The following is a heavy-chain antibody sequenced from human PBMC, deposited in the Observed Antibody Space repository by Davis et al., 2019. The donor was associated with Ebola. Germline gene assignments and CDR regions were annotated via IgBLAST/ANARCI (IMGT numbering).Heavy chain of an antibody. CDR2: IIPIFGTA. CDR1: GYSFTSYW. Sequence: KISCKGSGYSFTSYWIGWVRQAPGQGLEWMGGIIPIFGTANYAQKFQGRVTITADESTSTTYMELSSLRSEDTAVYYCARALEYCSSTSCQRLGMDVWGQGTTVTVSS. V-gene: IGHV1-69*01. D-gene: IGHD2-2*01. J-gene: IGHJ6*02. CDR3: ARALEYCSSTSCQRLGMDV.